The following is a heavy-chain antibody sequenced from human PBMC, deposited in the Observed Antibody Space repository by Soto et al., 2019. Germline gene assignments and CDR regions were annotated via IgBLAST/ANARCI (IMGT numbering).Heavy chain of an antibody. J-gene: IGHJ4*02. CDR1: GFTFSSYS. CDR2: ISTSSSTI. Sequence: EVQLVESGGGLVQPGGSLRLSCAASGFTFSSYSLNWVRQAPGKGLEWVSYISTSSSTIYYADSVKGRSTISRDNAKNSLYLQMNSLRAEDTAVYYCAREGGYSYGYHYWGQGTLVTVSS. D-gene: IGHD5-18*01. CDR3: AREGGYSYGYHY. V-gene: IGHV3-48*01.